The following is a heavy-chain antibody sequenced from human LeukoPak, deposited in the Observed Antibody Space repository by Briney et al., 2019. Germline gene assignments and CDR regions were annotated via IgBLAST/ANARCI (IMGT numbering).Heavy chain of an antibody. CDR2: INPSGGST. Sequence: GASVKVSCKASGYTFTSYYMNWVRQAPGQGLEWMGIINPSGGSTSYAQKFQGRGTMTRDTSTSTVYMELSSLRFEDTAVYHCARDSYGSGSYYRAKTYYFDYWGQGTLVTVSP. V-gene: IGHV1-46*01. CDR3: ARDSYGSGSYYRAKTYYFDY. D-gene: IGHD3-10*01. CDR1: GYTFTSYY. J-gene: IGHJ4*02.